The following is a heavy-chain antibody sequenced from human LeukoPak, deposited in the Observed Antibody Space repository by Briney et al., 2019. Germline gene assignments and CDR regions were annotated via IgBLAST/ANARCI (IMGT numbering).Heavy chain of an antibody. V-gene: IGHV4-39*07. CDR3: ARDRDSGSYYFGWFDP. CDR1: GGSISSSSYY. D-gene: IGHD1-26*01. CDR2: IYYSGSA. J-gene: IGHJ5*02. Sequence: PSETLSLTCTVSGGSISSSSYYWGWIRQPPGKGLEWIGSIYYSGSAYYNPSPKSRVTISVDTSKNQFSLKLSSVTTADTAVYYCARDRDSGSYYFGWFDPWGQGTLVTVSS.